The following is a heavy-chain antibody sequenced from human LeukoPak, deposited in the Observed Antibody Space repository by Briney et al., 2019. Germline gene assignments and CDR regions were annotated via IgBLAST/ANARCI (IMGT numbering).Heavy chain of an antibody. Sequence: GASVKVSCKASGYTFTGYAMNWVRQAPGQGLEWMGWINTNTGNPTYAQGFTGRFVFSLDTSVSTAYPQISSLKAGDTAVYYCARPSHYGSGSHFDYWGQGTLVTVSS. CDR2: INTNTGNP. CDR3: ARPSHYGSGSHFDY. J-gene: IGHJ4*02. CDR1: GYTFTGYA. V-gene: IGHV7-4-1*02. D-gene: IGHD3-10*01.